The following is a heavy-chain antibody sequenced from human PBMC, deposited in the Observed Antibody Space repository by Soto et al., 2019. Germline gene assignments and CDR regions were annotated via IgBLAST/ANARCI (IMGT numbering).Heavy chain of an antibody. CDR3: ARGGDILTGYYTLDY. J-gene: IGHJ4*02. CDR1: GFTFSTYG. CDR2: MWFDGKHQ. D-gene: IGHD3-9*01. Sequence: PGGSLRLSCAASGFTFSTYGMHWVRQAPGKGLEWVAVMWFDGKHQYYADSVKGRFTISRDNAKNSLYLQMNSLRAEDTAVYYCARGGDILTGYYTLDYWGQGTLVTVSS. V-gene: IGHV3-33*01.